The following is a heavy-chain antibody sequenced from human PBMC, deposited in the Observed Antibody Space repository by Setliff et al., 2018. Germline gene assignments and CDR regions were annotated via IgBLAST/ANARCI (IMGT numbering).Heavy chain of an antibody. CDR3: ARHGGRLGSPFDS. Sequence: SETLSLTCTVSGDPMSSRRYYWAWIRQPAGKGLEWIGQIYTSGSTNYNPSLKSRVTVSVDTSKNQFSLRLISVTAADTAVYYCARHGGRLGSPFDSWDQGTLVTVSS. D-gene: IGHD7-27*01. CDR1: GDPMSSRRYY. V-gene: IGHV4-61*09. J-gene: IGHJ4*02. CDR2: IYTSGST.